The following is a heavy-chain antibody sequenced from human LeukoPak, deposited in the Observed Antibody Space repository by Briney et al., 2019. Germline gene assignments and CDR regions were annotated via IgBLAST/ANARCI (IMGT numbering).Heavy chain of an antibody. Sequence: GGSLRLSCAASGFTFSSYAMSWVRQAPGKGLEWVSSISSSSSYIYYADSVKGRFTISRDNAKNSLYLQMNSLRAEDTAVYYCARDLSFTAAATYYFDYWGQGTLVTVSS. CDR2: ISSSSSYI. V-gene: IGHV3-21*01. D-gene: IGHD6-13*01. CDR1: GFTFSSYA. CDR3: ARDLSFTAAATYYFDY. J-gene: IGHJ4*02.